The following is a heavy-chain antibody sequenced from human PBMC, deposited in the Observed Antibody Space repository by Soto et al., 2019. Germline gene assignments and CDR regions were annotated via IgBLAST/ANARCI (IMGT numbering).Heavy chain of an antibody. CDR3: SSSPHKDGRKDY. J-gene: IGHJ4*02. V-gene: IGHV3-33*03. D-gene: IGHD2-15*01. CDR2: IWYDGSNK. CDR1: GFTFSSYG. Sequence: SLRLSCAASGFTFSSYGMHWVRQAPGKGLEWVAVIWYDGSNKHYADPVKGRFTISRDNAKNSLYLQMNSLRAEDTAMYYCSSSPHKDGRKDYSGPGILVTVSS.